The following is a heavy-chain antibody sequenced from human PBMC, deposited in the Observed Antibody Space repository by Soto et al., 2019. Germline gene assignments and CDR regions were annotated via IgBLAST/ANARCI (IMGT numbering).Heavy chain of an antibody. Sequence: SETLSLTCAVYGGSVRGYYWSWIRQPPGEGLEWIGEINDSGSTKYNPSLKSRVTISVDTSKNQFSLSLSSVTAADTAVYYCARGPPAAINYYYYGMDVWGQGTTVTVSS. J-gene: IGHJ6*02. CDR2: INDSGST. CDR3: ARGPPAAINYYYYGMDV. V-gene: IGHV4-34*01. D-gene: IGHD2-2*01. CDR1: GGSVRGYY.